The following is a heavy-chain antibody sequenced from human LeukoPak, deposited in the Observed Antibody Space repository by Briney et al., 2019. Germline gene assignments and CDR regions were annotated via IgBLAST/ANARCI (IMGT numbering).Heavy chain of an antibody. CDR2: ISPYNDNT. Sequence: GASVKVSCKASGYNFTSYGISWVQQAPGQGLEWMGWISPYNDNTSLAQKLQGRVTMTTDTSTSTAYMELRSLRSDDTAVYYCATDRGDYGDYPWHFDLWGRGTLVTVSS. J-gene: IGHJ2*01. D-gene: IGHD4-17*01. CDR1: GYNFTSYG. CDR3: ATDRGDYGDYPWHFDL. V-gene: IGHV1-18*01.